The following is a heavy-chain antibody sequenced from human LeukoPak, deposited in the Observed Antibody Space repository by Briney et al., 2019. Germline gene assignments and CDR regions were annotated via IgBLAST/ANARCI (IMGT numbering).Heavy chain of an antibody. V-gene: IGHV4-4*07. CDR1: GGSISSYH. D-gene: IGHD6-13*01. CDR2: IYTSGST. J-gene: IGHJ5*02. Sequence: SETLSLTCTVSGGSISSYHWSWIRQPAGKGLEWIGRIYTSGSTNYNPSLKSRVTISVDKSKNQFSLKLTSVTAADTAVYYCARDVAAARNWCDPWGQGTLVTVSS. CDR3: ARDVAAARNWCDP.